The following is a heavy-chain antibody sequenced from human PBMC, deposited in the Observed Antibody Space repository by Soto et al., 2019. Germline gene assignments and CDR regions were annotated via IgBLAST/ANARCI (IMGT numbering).Heavy chain of an antibody. J-gene: IGHJ1*01. CDR3: ARDSSYCSSTSCHPEYFQH. D-gene: IGHD2-2*01. CDR1: GFSVSTSH. V-gene: IGHV3-66*01. Sequence: GSLRLSCAAAGFSVSTSHISWVRQAPGKGLEWVSVIYSGGSTYYADSVKGRFTISRDNSKNTLYLQMNSLRAEDTAVYYCARDSSYCSSTSCHPEYFQHWGQGT. CDR2: IYSGGST.